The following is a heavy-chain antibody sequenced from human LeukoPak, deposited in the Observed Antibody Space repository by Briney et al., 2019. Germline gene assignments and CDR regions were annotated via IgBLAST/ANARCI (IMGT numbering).Heavy chain of an antibody. Sequence: GASVKVSCKASGYTFTSYGISWVRQAPGQGLEWMGRISAYNGNTNYAQKFQGRVTMTRDTSISTAYMELSRLRSDDTAVYYCARGGIAVVRGAFDIWGQGTMVTVSS. J-gene: IGHJ3*02. CDR3: ARGGIAVVRGAFDI. CDR1: GYTFTSYG. CDR2: ISAYNGNT. D-gene: IGHD6-19*01. V-gene: IGHV1-18*01.